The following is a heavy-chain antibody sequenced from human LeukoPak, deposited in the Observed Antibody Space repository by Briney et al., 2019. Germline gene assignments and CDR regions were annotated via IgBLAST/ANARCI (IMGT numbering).Heavy chain of an antibody. J-gene: IGHJ3*02. D-gene: IGHD4-17*01. Sequence: SGGSLRLSCAASGFTFSSYSMNWVRQAPGKGLEWVSYISSSSSSTIYYADSVKRRFTFSRDNAKNSLYLQMNSLRAEDTAVYYCAGYGDYGAFDIRGQGTMVTVSS. CDR2: ISSSSSSTI. CDR1: GFTFSSYS. V-gene: IGHV3-48*04. CDR3: AGYGDYGAFDI.